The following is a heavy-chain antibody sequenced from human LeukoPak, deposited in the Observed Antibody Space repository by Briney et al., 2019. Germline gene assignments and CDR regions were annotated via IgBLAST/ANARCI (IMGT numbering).Heavy chain of an antibody. CDR3: ARGRGSWYGVYFDY. Sequence: GGSLRLSCAASGFIFSNYGMSWVRQAPGKGLEWVANIKRDGSEKYYVDSVKGRFTISRDNAKNSLYLQMNSLRTEDTAVYYCARGRGSWYGVYFDYWGQGTLVTVSS. CDR1: GFIFSNYG. D-gene: IGHD6-13*01. J-gene: IGHJ4*02. V-gene: IGHV3-7*01. CDR2: IKRDGSEK.